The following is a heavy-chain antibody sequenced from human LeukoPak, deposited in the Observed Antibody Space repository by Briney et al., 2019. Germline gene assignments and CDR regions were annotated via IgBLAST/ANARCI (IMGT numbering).Heavy chain of an antibody. J-gene: IGHJ4*02. Sequence: SETLSLTXAVYGGSFSGYYWSWIRQPPGKGLEWIGEINHSGSTNYNPSLKSRVTISVDTSKNQFSLKLSSVTAADTAVYYCARMIAVAGKAFDYWGQGTLVTVSS. D-gene: IGHD6-19*01. V-gene: IGHV4-34*01. CDR1: GGSFSGYY. CDR2: INHSGST. CDR3: ARMIAVAGKAFDY.